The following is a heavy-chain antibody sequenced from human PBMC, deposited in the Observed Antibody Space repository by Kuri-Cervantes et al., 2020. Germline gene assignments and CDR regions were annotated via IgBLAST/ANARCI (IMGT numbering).Heavy chain of an antibody. D-gene: IGHD3-10*01. V-gene: IGHV3-7*01. CDR1: GFTFSSYW. J-gene: IGHJ2*01. CDR3: ASATITMVRGVRPGGYFDL. Sequence: GESLKISCAASGFTFSSYWMSWVRQAPGKGLEWVANIKQDGSEEFYVDSVKGRFTLSRDNAKNSLYPQMNSLRAEDTAVYYCASATITMVRGVRPGGYFDLWGRGTLVTVSS. CDR2: IKQDGSEE.